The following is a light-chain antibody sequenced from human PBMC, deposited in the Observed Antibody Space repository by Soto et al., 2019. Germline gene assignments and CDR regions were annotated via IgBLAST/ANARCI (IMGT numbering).Light chain of an antibody. CDR2: DAS. CDR3: QQRSSWPRT. J-gene: IGKJ1*01. V-gene: IGKV3-11*01. Sequence: EIVLTQSPATLSLSPGERATLACRASQSVSSYLAWYQQKPGQAPRVVIYDASNRATGIPPGFSGSGSGTDFTLTISSLEPEDFAVYYCQQRSSWPRTFGQGTKVEIK. CDR1: QSVSSY.